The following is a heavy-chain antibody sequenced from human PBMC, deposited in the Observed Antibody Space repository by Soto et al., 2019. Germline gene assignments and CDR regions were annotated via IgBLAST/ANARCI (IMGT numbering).Heavy chain of an antibody. D-gene: IGHD4-17*01. CDR2: IYYSGST. CDR1: GAPISSGDYY. J-gene: IGHJ5*02. CDR3: ARVGYGVDELST. Sequence: QVKLQESGPGLVKPSQTLSLTCTVSGAPISSGDYYWSWFRKAPGKGLEWVEYIYYSGSTYYNPSLKCRLDISLEVSKNLFSLRLTSVTASDTAVYFCARVGYGVDELSTWGPGMLVTVSS. V-gene: IGHV4-30-4*01.